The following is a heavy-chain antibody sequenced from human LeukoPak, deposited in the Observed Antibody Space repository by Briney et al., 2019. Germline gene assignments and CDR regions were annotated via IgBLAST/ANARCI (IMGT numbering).Heavy chain of an antibody. CDR2: INPNSGGT. CDR3: AATVVTPLGDDAFDI. V-gene: IGHV1-2*02. CDR1: GYTFTGYY. Sequence: ASVKVSCKASGYTFTGYYMHWVRQAPGQGLEWMGWINPNSGGTNYAQKFQGRVTMTRDTSISTAYMELSRLRSDDTAVYYCAATVVTPLGDDAFDIWGQGTMVTVSS. D-gene: IGHD4-23*01. J-gene: IGHJ3*02.